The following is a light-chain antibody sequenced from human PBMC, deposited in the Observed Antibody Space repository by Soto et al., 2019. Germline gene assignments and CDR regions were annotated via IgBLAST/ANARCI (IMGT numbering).Light chain of an antibody. CDR2: DVS. Sequence: QSALTQPRSVSGSPGQSVTISCTGTSSDVGGYNYVSWYQQHPGKAPKVMIYDVSKRPSGVPDRFSGSKSGNTASLTISGLQAEDEAVYYCCSYAGSYTYVFGTGTKLTVL. CDR3: CSYAGSYTYV. CDR1: SSDVGGYNY. J-gene: IGLJ1*01. V-gene: IGLV2-11*01.